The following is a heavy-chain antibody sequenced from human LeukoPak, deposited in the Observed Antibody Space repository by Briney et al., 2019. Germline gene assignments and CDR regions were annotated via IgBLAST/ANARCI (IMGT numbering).Heavy chain of an antibody. J-gene: IGHJ4*02. V-gene: IGHV1-46*01. CDR3: ARDLNGSGSYYGEVDY. D-gene: IGHD3-10*01. CDR2: INPRGGST. Sequence: ASVKVSCKASGYTFTSYYMHWVRQAPGQGLEWMGIINPRGGSTSYAQKFQGRVTMTRDTSTSTVYMALSSLRSEDTAVYYCARDLNGSGSYYGEVDYWGQGTLVTVSS. CDR1: GYTFTSYY.